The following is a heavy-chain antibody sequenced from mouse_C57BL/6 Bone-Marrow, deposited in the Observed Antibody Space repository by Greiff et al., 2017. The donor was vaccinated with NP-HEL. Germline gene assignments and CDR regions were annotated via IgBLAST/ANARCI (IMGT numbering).Heavy chain of an antibody. CDR1: GYTFTSYG. CDR2: IYPRSGNT. J-gene: IGHJ4*01. Sequence: VQLQQSGAELARPGASVKLSCKASGYTFTSYGISWVKQRTGQGLEWIGEIYPRSGNTYYNEKFKGKATLTADKSSSTAYMELLSLTSEDSAVYYCASFYYGSSYYAMDYWGQGTSVTVSS. CDR3: ASFYYGSSYYAMDY. V-gene: IGHV1-81*01. D-gene: IGHD1-1*01.